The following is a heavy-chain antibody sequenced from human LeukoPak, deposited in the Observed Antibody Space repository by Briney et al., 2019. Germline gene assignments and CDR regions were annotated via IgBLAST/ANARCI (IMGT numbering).Heavy chain of an antibody. V-gene: IGHV4-34*01. CDR2: INHSGST. Sequence: NPSETLSLTCAVYGGSFSGYYWSWIRQPPGKGLEWIGEINHSGSTNHNPSLKSRVTISVDTSKNQFSLKLSSVTAADTAVYYCARGLAFSSGWTGPWFDPWGQGTLVTVSS. J-gene: IGHJ5*02. CDR3: ARGLAFSSGWTGPWFDP. CDR1: GGSFSGYY. D-gene: IGHD6-19*01.